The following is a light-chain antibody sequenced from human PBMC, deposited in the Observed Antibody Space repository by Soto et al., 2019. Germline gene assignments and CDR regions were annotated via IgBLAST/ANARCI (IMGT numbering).Light chain of an antibody. CDR1: SSDVGGYNY. Sequence: QSALTQPASVSGPPGQSITISCTGTSSDVGGYNYVSWYQQHPGKAPKLIIYGVSNRPSGVSNRFSASKFGNTASLTISGLQAEDEADYYCISYIPSTTTHWVFGGGTKLTVL. CDR2: GVS. V-gene: IGLV2-14*01. CDR3: ISYIPSTTTHWV. J-gene: IGLJ3*02.